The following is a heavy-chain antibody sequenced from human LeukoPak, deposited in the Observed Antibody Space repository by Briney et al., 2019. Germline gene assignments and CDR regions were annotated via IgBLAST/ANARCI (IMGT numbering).Heavy chain of an antibody. D-gene: IGHD6-6*01. CDR1: GDSISSGSFY. Sequence: PSETLSLTCTVSGDSISSGSFYWGWIRQSAEKGLEWIGRIYTSGGTDYSPSLKSRVTISIDTSKNQFSLKLSSVTAADTAVYYCARDRDSSSDWGQGTLVTVSS. CDR2: IYTSGGT. J-gene: IGHJ4*02. CDR3: ARDRDSSSD. V-gene: IGHV4-61*02.